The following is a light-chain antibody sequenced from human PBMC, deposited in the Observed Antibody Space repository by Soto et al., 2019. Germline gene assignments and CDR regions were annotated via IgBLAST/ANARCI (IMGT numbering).Light chain of an antibody. J-gene: IGKJ1*01. CDR1: QSIGTS. Sequence: DIQLTQSPPSLSAAVGDRVTITCRASQSIGTSLNWYQHKLGKAPILLIYAATRLQGGLPSRFSGSGSGTEFTLTISSLQAEDVAVYYCQQYYSTPWTFGQGTKVEIK. CDR3: QQYYSTPWT. V-gene: IGKV1-39*01. CDR2: AAT.